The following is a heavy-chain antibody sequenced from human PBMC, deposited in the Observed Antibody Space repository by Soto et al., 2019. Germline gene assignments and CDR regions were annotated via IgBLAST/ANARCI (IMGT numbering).Heavy chain of an antibody. Sequence: QVQLQESGPGLVKPSETLSLTCTVSGDSISSYYWSWIRQPPGKGLEWIGYIYYSGTTNYNPSLKSRVTISVDTSKRQFSLSLNSVTAADTAVYYCASYEEGGDRVQYYGMDVWGQGTTVTVSS. CDR1: GDSISSYY. D-gene: IGHD3-16*01. J-gene: IGHJ6*02. V-gene: IGHV4-59*01. CDR2: IYYSGTT. CDR3: ASYEEGGDRVQYYGMDV.